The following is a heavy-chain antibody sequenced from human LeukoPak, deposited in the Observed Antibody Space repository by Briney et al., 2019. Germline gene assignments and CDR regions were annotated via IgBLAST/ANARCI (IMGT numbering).Heavy chain of an antibody. CDR1: GYTFTSYG. Sequence: ASVKVSCKASGYTFTSYGISWVRQAPGQGLEWMGWISAYNGNTNYAQKLQGRVTMTTDTSTSTAYMGLRSLRSDDTAVYYCAREGASSSWYYFDYWGQGTLVTVSS. CDR2: ISAYNGNT. V-gene: IGHV1-18*01. CDR3: AREGASSSWYYFDY. J-gene: IGHJ4*02. D-gene: IGHD6-13*01.